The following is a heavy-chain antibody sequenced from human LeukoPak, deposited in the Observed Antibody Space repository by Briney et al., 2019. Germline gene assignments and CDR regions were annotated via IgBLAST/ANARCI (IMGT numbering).Heavy chain of an antibody. CDR3: AKGHYYGSGSLDY. CDR1: GSTFSSYG. J-gene: IGHJ4*02. Sequence: GGSLRLSCAASGSTFSSYGMNWVRQAPGKGLEWVSAIGGRDGSTYYADSVKGRFTISRDNSKNTLYVQMNSLRAEDTAVYYCAKGHYYGSGSLDYWGQGTLVTVSS. CDR2: IGGRDGST. D-gene: IGHD3-10*01. V-gene: IGHV3-23*01.